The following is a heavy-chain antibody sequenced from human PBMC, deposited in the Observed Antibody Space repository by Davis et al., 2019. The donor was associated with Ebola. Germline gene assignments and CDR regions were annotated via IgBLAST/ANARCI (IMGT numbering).Heavy chain of an antibody. CDR3: ASRHCGGDCYALRARDAADI. CDR2: IIPVIGIG. D-gene: IGHD2-21*01. V-gene: IGHV1-69*10. J-gene: IGHJ3*02. CDR1: GGTLSDYS. Sequence: SVKVSCKVSGGTLSDYSVIWVRQAPGQGLEWMGGIIPVIGIGNSAYKFQGRVTISADESTDTAYMELSSVRSDDTAVYYCASRHCGGDCYALRARDAADIWGQGTMVTVSS.